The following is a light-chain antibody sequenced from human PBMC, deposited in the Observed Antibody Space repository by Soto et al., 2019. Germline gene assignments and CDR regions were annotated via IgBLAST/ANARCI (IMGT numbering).Light chain of an antibody. V-gene: IGKV1-5*03. J-gene: IGKJ1*01. Sequence: DVQMNQSPSTLSASVGDRVTITCRASQSISSWLAWYQQKPGKAPKLLIYKASSLESGVPSRFSGSGSGTEFTLTISSLQPDDFATYYCQQYDSYRAFGQGTKV. CDR2: KAS. CDR1: QSISSW. CDR3: QQYDSYRA.